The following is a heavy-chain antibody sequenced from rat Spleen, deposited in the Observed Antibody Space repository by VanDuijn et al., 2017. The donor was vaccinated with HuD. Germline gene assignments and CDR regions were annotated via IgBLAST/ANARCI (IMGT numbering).Heavy chain of an antibody. V-gene: IGHV5-7*01. CDR1: GFTFSHYD. J-gene: IGHJ2*01. CDR2: ISFDGSST. D-gene: IGHD5-1*01. CDR3: ARRARSGWELERYYFDY. Sequence: EVQLVESGGGLVQPGRSMKFSCAASGFTFSHYDMAWVRQAPKKGLEWVAFISFDGSSTYYRDSVKGRFTISRDNAKSTLYLQMDSLRSEDTATYYCARRARSGWELERYYFDYWGQGVMVTVSS.